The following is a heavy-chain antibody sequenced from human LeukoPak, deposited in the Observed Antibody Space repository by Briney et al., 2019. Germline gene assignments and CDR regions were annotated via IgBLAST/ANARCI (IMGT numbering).Heavy chain of an antibody. D-gene: IGHD2-15*01. J-gene: IGHJ4*02. CDR2: IGSSGGYI. V-gene: IGHV3-21*01. CDR3: ARCSGGSCYRSDDY. CDR1: GFTFSTYC. Sequence: PGGSLRLSCAASGFTFSTYCMNWVRQAPGKGLEWVSSIGSSGGYIYYADSVEGRFTISRDNAKHSLYLQMNSLRADDTAVYYCARCSGGSCYRSDDYWGQGTLVTVSS.